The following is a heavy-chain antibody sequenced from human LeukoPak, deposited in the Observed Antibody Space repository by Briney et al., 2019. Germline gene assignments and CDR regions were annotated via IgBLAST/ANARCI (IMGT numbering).Heavy chain of an antibody. D-gene: IGHD3-10*01. Sequence: GGSLRLSCAASGFTFSSYAMSWVRQAPGKGLEWVSAISGSGGSTYYADSVKGRFTISRDNSKNTLYLQMNSLRAEDTAVYYCAKGRDTYYYGSGSLFDYWGQGTLVTVSP. CDR1: GFTFSSYA. V-gene: IGHV3-23*01. CDR3: AKGRDTYYYGSGSLFDY. J-gene: IGHJ4*02. CDR2: ISGSGGST.